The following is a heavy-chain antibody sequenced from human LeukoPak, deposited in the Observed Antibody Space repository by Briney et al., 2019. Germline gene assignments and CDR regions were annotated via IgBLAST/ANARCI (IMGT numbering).Heavy chain of an antibody. CDR1: GYTFSSYA. CDR3: ARIASSGWYGNWYFDV. J-gene: IGHJ2*01. V-gene: IGHV1-69*13. Sequence: ASVKVSCKASGYTFSSYAISWVRQAPGQGLEWMGGIIPMFGTPNYAEKFQDRVTIAADESTSTVYMELSSLRSEDTAVYYCARIASSGWYGNWYFDVWGRGTLVTVSS. CDR2: IIPMFGTP. D-gene: IGHD6-19*01.